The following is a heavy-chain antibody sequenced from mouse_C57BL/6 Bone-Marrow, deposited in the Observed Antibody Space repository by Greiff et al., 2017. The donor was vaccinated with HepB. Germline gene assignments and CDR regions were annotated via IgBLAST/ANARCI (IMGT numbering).Heavy chain of an antibody. D-gene: IGHD1-1*01. J-gene: IGHJ3*01. V-gene: IGHV1-81*01. CDR2: IYPRNGNT. Sequence: VQLQQSGAELARPGASVKLSCKASGYTFPSYGISWVKQRNGQGLEWIGEIYPRNGNTYYNEKFKDKATLTADKSSSTAYMSLRYLTSEDSAVYFCARETTVVAPFAYWGQGTLVTVSA. CDR3: ARETTVVAPFAY. CDR1: GYTFPSYG.